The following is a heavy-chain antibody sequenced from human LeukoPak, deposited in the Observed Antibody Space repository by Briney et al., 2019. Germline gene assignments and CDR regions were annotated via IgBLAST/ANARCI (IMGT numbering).Heavy chain of an antibody. Sequence: GESLKISCKGSGYSFTTYWIGWVRQMPGKGLEWMGIIYPGDSDARYGPSFQGQVTISVDKSINTAYLQWSSLKASDTAMYYCARQITFGGVEFDPWGQGTLVTVSS. V-gene: IGHV5-51*01. CDR2: IYPGDSDA. CDR1: GYSFTTYW. D-gene: IGHD3-16*01. CDR3: ARQITFGGVEFDP. J-gene: IGHJ5*02.